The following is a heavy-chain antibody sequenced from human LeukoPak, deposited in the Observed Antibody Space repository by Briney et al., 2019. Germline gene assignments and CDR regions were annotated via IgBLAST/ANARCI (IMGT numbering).Heavy chain of an antibody. Sequence: GRSLRLSCAASGFTFSSYGMHWVRQAPGKGLEWVAVTWYDGSNKYYADSVKGRFTISRDNSKNTLYLQMNSLRAEDTAVYYCARGPFNIVLMVYAPNFDYWGQGTLVTVSS. CDR2: TWYDGSNK. CDR3: ARGPFNIVLMVYAPNFDY. J-gene: IGHJ4*02. V-gene: IGHV3-33*01. D-gene: IGHD2-8*01. CDR1: GFTFSSYG.